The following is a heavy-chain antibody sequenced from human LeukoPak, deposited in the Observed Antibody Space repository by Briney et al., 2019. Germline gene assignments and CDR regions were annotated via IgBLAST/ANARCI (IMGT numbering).Heavy chain of an antibody. CDR1: GLTLTSYA. CDR2: ISGSGGST. D-gene: IGHD5-18*01. CDR3: ATSDTAMVPYYFDY. V-gene: IGHV3-23*01. Sequence: GGSLRLSCAASGLTLTSYATSCVRRAPRKGLEWHSCISGSGGSTMYADSVKRRVTISRDNSKNTPYLQMNSRSAEDTAVYYCATSDTAMVPYYFDYGGQGTLITVSA. J-gene: IGHJ4*02.